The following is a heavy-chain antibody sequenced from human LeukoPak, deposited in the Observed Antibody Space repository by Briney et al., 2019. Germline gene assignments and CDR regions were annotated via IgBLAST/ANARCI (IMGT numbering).Heavy chain of an antibody. CDR2: INNSGST. J-gene: IGHJ4*02. CDR3: ARNPAVEWERSIDY. D-gene: IGHD1-26*01. Sequence: KASETLSLTCAVYGGSFSGYYWCWIRQPPGKGLEWIGEINNSGSTNSNSSLNLRVTISVDTSKNQSSLKLSSLTAADTALYYCARNPAVEWERSIDYWGQGTLVTVSS. V-gene: IGHV4-34*01. CDR1: GGSFSGYY.